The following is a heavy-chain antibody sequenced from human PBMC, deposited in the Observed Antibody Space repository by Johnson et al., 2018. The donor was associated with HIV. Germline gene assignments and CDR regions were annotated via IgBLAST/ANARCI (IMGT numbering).Heavy chain of an antibody. J-gene: IGHJ3*02. V-gene: IGHV3-30*02. CDR3: AKRPIMIAFGEINGFDI. CDR2: IRYDGSNK. D-gene: IGHD3-16*01. Sequence: QVQLVESGGGVVRPGGSLRLSCAASGFTFSGSAIHWVRQDPGKGLEWVAFIRYDGSNKYYADSVKGRFTISRDNAKNTLYLQMNSLRAEDTAIYYCAKRPIMIAFGEINGFDIWGQGTTVTVSS. CDR1: GFTFSGSA.